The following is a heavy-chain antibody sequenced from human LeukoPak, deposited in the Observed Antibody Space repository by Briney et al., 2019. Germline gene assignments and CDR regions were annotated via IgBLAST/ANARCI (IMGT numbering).Heavy chain of an antibody. V-gene: IGHV3-23*01. J-gene: IGHJ4*02. D-gene: IGHD2-2*01. CDR3: SSTSLAWAGFDY. CDR2: ISGSGGGT. CDR1: GFTFSSYA. Sequence: GGSLRLSCAASGFTFSSYAMSWVRQAPGKGLEWVSGISGSGGGTFYADSVKGRFTISRDNSKNTLYLQMNSLRAEDTAVYYCSSTSLAWAGFDYWGQGTLVTVSS.